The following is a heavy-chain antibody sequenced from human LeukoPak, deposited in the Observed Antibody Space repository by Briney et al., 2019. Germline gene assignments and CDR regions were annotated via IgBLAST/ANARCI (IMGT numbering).Heavy chain of an antibody. D-gene: IGHD6-19*01. V-gene: IGHV4-34*01. J-gene: IGHJ4*02. CDR1: GGSFRSYY. CDR3: ARRYSSGYYYFDY. CDR2: INHSGSI. Sequence: PSETLSLTCAVYGGSFRSYYWNWIRQTPGKGLEWIGEINHSGSINYNPSLKSRVTMSVDTFKGQFSLKVSSVTAADTAVYFCARRYSSGYYYFDYWGQGTLVIASS.